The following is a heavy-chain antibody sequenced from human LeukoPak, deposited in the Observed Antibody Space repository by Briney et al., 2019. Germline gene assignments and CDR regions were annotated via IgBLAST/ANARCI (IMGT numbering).Heavy chain of an antibody. V-gene: IGHV3-21*01. CDR1: GFTFSSYA. Sequence: PGGSLRLSCAASGFTFSSYAMSWVRQAPGKGLEWVSTISPSGSDRYYADSVKGRFTISRDNAETSLSLQMNSLTAEDTAVYYCALFWSGSDYSAMDLWGQGTTVTVSS. D-gene: IGHD3-3*01. CDR3: ALFWSGSDYSAMDL. CDR2: ISPSGSDR. J-gene: IGHJ6*02.